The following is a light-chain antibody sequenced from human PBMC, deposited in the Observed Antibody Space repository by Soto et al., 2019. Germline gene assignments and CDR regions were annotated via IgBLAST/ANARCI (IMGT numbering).Light chain of an antibody. J-gene: IGKJ2*01. CDR3: QQYGSSPPYT. Sequence: EVVLTQSPGTLSLSPGKRATLSCRASQSVSNNYFAWYQQKPGQAPRLLIFGSSDRATGTPDRFSGSGSGTDFTLTISRLEPEDFAVYYCQQYGSSPPYTFGQGTKLEIK. CDR2: GSS. V-gene: IGKV3-20*01. CDR1: QSVSNNY.